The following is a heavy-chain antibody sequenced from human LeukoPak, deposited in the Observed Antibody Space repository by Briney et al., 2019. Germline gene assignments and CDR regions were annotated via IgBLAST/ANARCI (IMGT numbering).Heavy chain of an antibody. J-gene: IGHJ3*02. CDR3: ARFAVTNYDAFDI. CDR1: GYSITSGSY. D-gene: IGHD4/OR15-4a*01. Sequence: SETLSVTCTVSGYSITSGSYWGWIRQPPGKGLEWIANVYHRGATYYNPSLKSRLTISVDTSKNHFSLRLSSLSAADTAIYYCARFAVTNYDAFDIWGQGTLVTVSS. CDR2: VYHRGAT. V-gene: IGHV4-38-2*02.